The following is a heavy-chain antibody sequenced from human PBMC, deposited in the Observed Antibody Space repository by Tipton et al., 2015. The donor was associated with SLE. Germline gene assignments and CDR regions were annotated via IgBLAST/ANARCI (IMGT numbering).Heavy chain of an antibody. J-gene: IGHJ6*02. Sequence: TLSLTCTVSGGSISSSSYYWGWIRQPPGKGLEWIGSIYYSGSTYYKPSLKSRATISVDTSKNQFSLKVSSVTAADTAVYYCAKIVSSYGGPGTVWGQGTTVTVSS. CDR1: GGSISSSSYY. V-gene: IGHV4-39*07. CDR3: AKIVSSYGGPGTV. D-gene: IGHD4-23*01. CDR2: IYYSGST.